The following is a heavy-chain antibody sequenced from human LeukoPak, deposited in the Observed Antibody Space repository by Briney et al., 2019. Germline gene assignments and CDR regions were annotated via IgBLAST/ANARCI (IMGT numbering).Heavy chain of an antibody. CDR3: ASNRPPVGCSSTSCYGLYYYGMDV. D-gene: IGHD2-2*01. V-gene: IGHV1-69*13. Sequence: ASVKVSCKVSGGTFSSYAISWVRQAPGQGLEWMGGIIPIFGTANYAQKFQGRVTITADESTSTAYMELSSLRSEDTAVYYCASNRPPVGCSSTSCYGLYYYGMDVWGQGTTVTVSS. J-gene: IGHJ6*02. CDR2: IIPIFGTA. CDR1: GGTFSSYA.